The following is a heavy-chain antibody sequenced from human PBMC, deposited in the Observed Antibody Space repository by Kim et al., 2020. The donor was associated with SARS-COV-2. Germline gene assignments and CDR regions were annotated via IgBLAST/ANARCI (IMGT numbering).Heavy chain of an antibody. V-gene: IGHV3-23*01. Sequence: GGSLRLSCTTSGFTFTGHAMSWVRQAPGKGLEWVSSIDGSDGTTYYVDSVKGRFSISRDDSKNTLYLQMSALRADDTAAYYCPKGGWGWICDYRGQGTL. J-gene: IGHJ4*02. CDR1: GFTFTGHA. D-gene: IGHD2-21*01. CDR2: IDGSDGTT. CDR3: PKGGWGWICDY.